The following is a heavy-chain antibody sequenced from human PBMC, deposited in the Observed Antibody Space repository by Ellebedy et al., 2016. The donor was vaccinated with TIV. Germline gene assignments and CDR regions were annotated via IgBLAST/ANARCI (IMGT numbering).Heavy chain of an antibody. Sequence: ASVKVSCKASGYTFTAYYMHWVRQAPGQGLEWMGWINPDSGVTKFAQKFKGRVTMTRDTSVNTAYMELSRLESDDTAVYYCARVIRGSSGMDVWGQGTTVTVS. CDR2: INPDSGVT. D-gene: IGHD6-13*01. J-gene: IGHJ6*02. CDR3: ARVIRGSSGMDV. V-gene: IGHV1-2*02. CDR1: GYTFTAYY.